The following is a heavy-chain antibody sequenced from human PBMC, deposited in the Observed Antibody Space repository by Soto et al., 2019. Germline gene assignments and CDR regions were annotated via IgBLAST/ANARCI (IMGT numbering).Heavy chain of an antibody. Sequence: GGSLRLSCAASGFTFSSYAMSWVRQAPGKGLEWVSAISGSGGSTYYADSVKGRFTISRDNSKNTLYLQMNSLRAEDTAVYYCAKVIRESYYDFWSGYYFWDYWGQGTLVTV. J-gene: IGHJ4*02. CDR2: ISGSGGST. CDR3: AKVIRESYYDFWSGYYFWDY. D-gene: IGHD3-3*01. V-gene: IGHV3-23*01. CDR1: GFTFSSYA.